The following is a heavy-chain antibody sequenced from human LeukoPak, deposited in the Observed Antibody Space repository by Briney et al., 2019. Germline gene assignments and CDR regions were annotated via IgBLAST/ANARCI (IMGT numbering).Heavy chain of an antibody. CDR1: GGSFSGYY. D-gene: IGHD4-17*01. Sequence: SATLSLTCAVYGGSFSGYYWSWIRQPPGKGLEWIGEINHSGSSNYNPPLKSRVTISVDTSKNQVSLKLSSVTAADTAVYYCAKEGVGSGDYSNWGQGNLVTVSS. CDR3: AKEGVGSGDYSN. CDR2: INHSGSS. J-gene: IGHJ4*02. V-gene: IGHV4-34*01.